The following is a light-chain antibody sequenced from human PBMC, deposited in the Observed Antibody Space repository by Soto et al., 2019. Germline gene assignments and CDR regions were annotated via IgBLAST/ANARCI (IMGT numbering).Light chain of an antibody. Sequence: EIVLTQSPGTLSLSPGERATLSCRASQSDSSSYLAWYQQKPGQAPRLLIYGASSRATGIPDRFSGSGSGTDFTLTISRLELEDFAVYYCPQYGSSPYTFGQGTKLEIK. J-gene: IGKJ2*01. CDR1: QSDSSSY. V-gene: IGKV3-20*01. CDR3: PQYGSSPYT. CDR2: GAS.